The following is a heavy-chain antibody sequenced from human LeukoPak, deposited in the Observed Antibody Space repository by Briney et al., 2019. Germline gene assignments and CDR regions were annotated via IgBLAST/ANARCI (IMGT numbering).Heavy chain of an antibody. CDR2: IIPIFATT. D-gene: IGHD1-1*01. CDR3: ARQLERRYYYYMDV. J-gene: IGHJ6*03. V-gene: IGHV1-69*13. CDR1: GGTFSSYT. Sequence: SVKVSCKASGGTFSSYTISWVRQAPGQGLEWMGGIIPIFATTNYAQKFQGRVTITADESTSTAYMELSSLRSEDTAVYYCARQLERRYYYYMDVWGKGTTVTVSS.